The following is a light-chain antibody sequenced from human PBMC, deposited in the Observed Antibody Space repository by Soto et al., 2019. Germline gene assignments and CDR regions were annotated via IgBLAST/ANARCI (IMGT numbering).Light chain of an antibody. CDR1: QSVSSSD. V-gene: IGKV3-20*01. Sequence: IVLTQSPGTLSLSPGERATLSCRASQSVSSSDLAWYQQKPGPAPRLLIYGASSRATGIPARFSGSGSGTEFTLTISSLQPDDFATYYCQQYNSYWTFGQGTKVDIK. CDR2: GAS. CDR3: QQYNSYWT. J-gene: IGKJ1*01.